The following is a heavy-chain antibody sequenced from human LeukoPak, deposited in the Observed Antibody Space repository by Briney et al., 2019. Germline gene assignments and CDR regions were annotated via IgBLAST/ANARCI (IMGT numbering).Heavy chain of an antibody. CDR2: IYTSGST. Sequence: SSETLSLTCTVSGGSISSYYWSWIRQPAGKGLEWIGRIYTSGSTNYNPSLKSRVTMSVDTSKNQFSLKLSSVTAADTAVYYCARVIRGYSYGPFDYWGQGTLVTVSS. CDR3: ARVIRGYSYGPFDY. J-gene: IGHJ4*02. V-gene: IGHV4-4*07. CDR1: GGSISSYY. D-gene: IGHD5-18*01.